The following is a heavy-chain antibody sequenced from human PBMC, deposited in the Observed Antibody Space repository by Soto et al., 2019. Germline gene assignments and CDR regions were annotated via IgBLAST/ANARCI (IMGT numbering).Heavy chain of an antibody. CDR1: GFTFSNYA. CDR2: IDSRGDGE. J-gene: IGHJ4*02. V-gene: IGHV3-23*01. D-gene: IGHD6-13*01. CDR3: AKGWAAVGEPCLDY. Sequence: PGGSLRLSCAASGFTFSNYAMSWVRQAPKTGLEWVAGIDSRGDGEFYSDSVKGRFTISRDNSRNTVYLQMNSLRAEDAAVYYCAKGWAAVGEPCLDYWGQVTLVTVSS.